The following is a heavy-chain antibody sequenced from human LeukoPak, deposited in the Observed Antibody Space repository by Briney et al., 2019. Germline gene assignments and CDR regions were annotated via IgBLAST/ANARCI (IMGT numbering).Heavy chain of an antibody. J-gene: IGHJ4*02. V-gene: IGHV3-74*03. CDR3: VRRYYEYNVYDRHFDF. Sequence: PGGPLRLSCAASGFTFSLDWMHWVPQATGKGVVCVSRISDDGRITTYADSVHGRFTISRDDAKSTVFLQMTNLRVEDTAVYFCVRRYYEYNVYDRHFDFWGQGILVTVSS. CDR1: GFTFSLDW. CDR2: ISDDGRIT. D-gene: IGHD5/OR15-5a*01.